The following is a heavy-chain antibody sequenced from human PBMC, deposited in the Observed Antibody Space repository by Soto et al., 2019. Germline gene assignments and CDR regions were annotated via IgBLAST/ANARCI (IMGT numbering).Heavy chain of an antibody. J-gene: IGHJ4*02. CDR2: ISYDGSNK. D-gene: IGHD4-17*01. CDR3: AKGLVTTPY. CDR1: GFTFSSYG. Sequence: GGSLRLSCAASGFTFSSYGMHWVRQAPGKGLEWVAVISYDGSNKYYADSVKGRFTISRDNSKNTLYLQMNSLRAEDTAVYYCAKGLVTTPYWGQGTLVTVSS. V-gene: IGHV3-30*18.